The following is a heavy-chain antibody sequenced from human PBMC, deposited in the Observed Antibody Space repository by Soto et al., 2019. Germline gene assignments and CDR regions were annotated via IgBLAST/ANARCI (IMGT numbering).Heavy chain of an antibody. CDR2: INSDGSST. CDR3: ARDQVYTIGAMEDYYYGMDV. D-gene: IGHD2-2*02. J-gene: IGHJ6*02. Sequence: PGGSLRLSCAASGFTFSSYWMHWVRQAPGKGLVWVSRINSDGSSTSYADSVKGRFTISRDNAKNTLYLQMNSLRAEDTAVYYCARDQVYTIGAMEDYYYGMDVWGQGTTVTVSS. CDR1: GFTFSSYW. V-gene: IGHV3-74*01.